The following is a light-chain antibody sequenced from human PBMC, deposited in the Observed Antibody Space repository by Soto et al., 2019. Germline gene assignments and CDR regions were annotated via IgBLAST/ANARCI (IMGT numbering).Light chain of an antibody. CDR2: DVS. CDR3: AAWDASLNGYV. CDR1: SSDVGGYNY. Sequence: QSVLTQPRSVSGSPGQSVTISCTGTSSDVGGYNYVYWYQQHPGTAPKLMIYDVSQRPSGVPDRFSGSKSGTSASLAISGLQSEDEADYYCAAWDASLNGYVFGAGTKVTVL. V-gene: IGLV2-11*01. J-gene: IGLJ1*01.